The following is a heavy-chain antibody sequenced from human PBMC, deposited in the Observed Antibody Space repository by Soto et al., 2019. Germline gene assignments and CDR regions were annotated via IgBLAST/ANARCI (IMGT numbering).Heavy chain of an antibody. CDR3: ARGRSYDFWSGYSRRGFFDY. J-gene: IGHJ4*02. Sequence: SETLSLTCTVSGGSISSGDYYWSWIRQPPGKGLEWIGYIYYSGSTYCNPSLKSRVTISVDTSKNQFSLKLSSVTAADTAVYYCARGRSYDFWSGYSRRGFFDYWGQGTLVTVSS. D-gene: IGHD3-3*01. CDR2: IYYSGST. CDR1: GGSISSGDYY. V-gene: IGHV4-30-4*01.